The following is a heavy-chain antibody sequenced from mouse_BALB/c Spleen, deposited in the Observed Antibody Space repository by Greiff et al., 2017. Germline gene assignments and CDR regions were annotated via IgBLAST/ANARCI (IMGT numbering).Heavy chain of an antibody. CDR3: AREGTALDY. CDR1: GFTFSSYG. J-gene: IGHJ2*01. CDR2: INSNGGST. V-gene: IGHV5-6-3*01. D-gene: IGHD1-2*01. Sequence: EVKLVESGGGLVQPGGSLKLSCAASGFTFSSYGMSWVRQTPDKRLELVATINSNGGSTYYPDSVKGRFTISRDNAKNTLYLQMSSLKSEDTAMYYCAREGTALDYWGQGTTLTVSS.